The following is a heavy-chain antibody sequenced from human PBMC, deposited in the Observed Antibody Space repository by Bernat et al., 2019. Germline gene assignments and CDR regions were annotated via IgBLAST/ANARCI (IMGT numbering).Heavy chain of an antibody. Sequence: QLQLQESGPGLVKPSETLSLTCTVSGGSISSSSYYWGWIRQPPGKGLEWIGSIYYSGSTYYNPSLKSRVTISVDTSKNQFSLKLSSVTAADTVVYYCARREGDYYYMDVWGKGTTVTVSS. D-gene: IGHD3-16*01. CDR3: ARREGDYYYMDV. V-gene: IGHV4-39*01. J-gene: IGHJ6*03. CDR2: IYYSGST. CDR1: GGSISSSSYY.